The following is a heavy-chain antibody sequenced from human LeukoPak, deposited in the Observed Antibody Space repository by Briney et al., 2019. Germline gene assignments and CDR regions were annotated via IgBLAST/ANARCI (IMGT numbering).Heavy chain of an antibody. V-gene: IGHV1-2*02. CDR3: AREPYYYGSGSGLNNWFDP. Sequence: GASVKVSCKASGYTFTGYYMHWVRQAPGQGLEWMGWINPNSGGTNYAQKFQGRVTMTRDTSISTAYMELSRLRSDDTAVYYCAREPYYYGSGSGLNNWFDPWGQGTLVTVSS. CDR1: GYTFTGYY. J-gene: IGHJ5*02. D-gene: IGHD3-10*01. CDR2: INPNSGGT.